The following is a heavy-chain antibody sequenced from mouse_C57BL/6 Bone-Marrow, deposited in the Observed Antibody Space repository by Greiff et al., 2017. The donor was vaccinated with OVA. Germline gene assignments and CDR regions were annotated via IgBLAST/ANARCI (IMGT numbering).Heavy chain of an antibody. Sequence: QVHVKQSGAELARPGASVKLSCKASGYTFTSYGISWVKQRTGQGLEWIGEIYPRSGHTYYNEQFKGKATLTADKSSSTAYMELRSLTSEDSAVFFCARRGDAVYAMDYWGQGTSVTVSS. D-gene: IGHD2-13*01. CDR3: ARRGDAVYAMDY. CDR2: IYPRSGHT. CDR1: GYTFTSYG. J-gene: IGHJ4*01. V-gene: IGHV1-81*01.